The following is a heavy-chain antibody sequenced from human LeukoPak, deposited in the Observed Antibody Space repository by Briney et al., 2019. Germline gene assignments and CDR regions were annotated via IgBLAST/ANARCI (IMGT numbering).Heavy chain of an antibody. V-gene: IGHV1-69*01. CDR2: IIPIFGTA. Sequence: LVKVSCKASGGTFSSYAISWVRQAPGQGLEWMGGIIPIFGTANYAQKFQGRVTITADESTSTAYMELSSLRSEDTAVYYCARGVKATVTISTYFDYWGQGTLVTVSS. CDR3: ARGVKATVTISTYFDY. J-gene: IGHJ4*02. CDR1: GGTFSSYA. D-gene: IGHD4-17*01.